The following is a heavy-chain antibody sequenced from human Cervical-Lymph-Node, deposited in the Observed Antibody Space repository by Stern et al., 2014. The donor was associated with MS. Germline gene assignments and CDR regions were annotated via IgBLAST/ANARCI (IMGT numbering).Heavy chain of an antibody. V-gene: IGHV3-30*18. CDR1: GFTFSAYG. Sequence: VQLVESGGGVVQPGRSLRLSCAASGFTFSAYGMHWVRQAPGKGLGWVALISYDGSNKSDADSVKGRFTISRDNSKDTLYLQMNSLRSEDTAVYYCTKRESDFWSGGFDPWGQGTLVTVSS. J-gene: IGHJ5*02. D-gene: IGHD3-3*01. CDR2: ISYDGSNK. CDR3: TKRESDFWSGGFDP.